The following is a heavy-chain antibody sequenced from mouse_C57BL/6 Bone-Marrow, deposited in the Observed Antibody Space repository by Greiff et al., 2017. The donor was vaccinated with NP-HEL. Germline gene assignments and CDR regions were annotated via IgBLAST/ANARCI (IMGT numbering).Heavy chain of an antibody. CDR1: GYAFSSYW. CDR2: IYPGDGDT. D-gene: IGHD2-3*01. Sequence: QVQLQQSGAELVKPGASVKISCKASGYAFSSYWLNWVKQRPGKGLEWIGQIYPGDGDTNYNGKFKGKATLTADKSSSTAYMQLSSLTSEDSAVYFCAHDGYSWYFDVWGTGTTVTVSS. CDR3: AHDGYSWYFDV. J-gene: IGHJ1*03. V-gene: IGHV1-80*01.